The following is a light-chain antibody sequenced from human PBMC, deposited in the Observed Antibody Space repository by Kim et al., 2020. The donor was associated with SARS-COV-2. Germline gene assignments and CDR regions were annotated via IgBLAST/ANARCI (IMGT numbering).Light chain of an antibody. CDR1: QSVSSN. J-gene: IGKJ4*01. CDR2: DAY. CDR3: QQYNKWFAIS. Sequence: AQGERATHASRASQSVSSNIAWYQQKPGQAPRLLIYDAYNRATGVPARFSGSGSGTEFTLTISSLQSEDSAVYHCQQYNKWFAISFGGGTKVDIK. V-gene: IGKV3-15*01.